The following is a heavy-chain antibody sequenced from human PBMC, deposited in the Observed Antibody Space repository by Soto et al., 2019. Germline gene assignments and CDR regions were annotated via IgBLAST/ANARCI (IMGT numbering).Heavy chain of an antibody. D-gene: IGHD3-9*01. CDR2: IKQDGSEK. J-gene: IGHJ4*02. CDR3: ARSGYDILTGYPSLLDY. Sequence: EVQLVESGGGLVQPGGSLRLSCAASGFTFSSYWMSWVRQAPGKGLEWVVNIKQDGSEKYYVDSVKGRFTISRDNAKNSLYLQMNSLRAEDTAVYYCARSGYDILTGYPSLLDYWGQGTLVTVSS. CDR1: GFTFSSYW. V-gene: IGHV3-7*01.